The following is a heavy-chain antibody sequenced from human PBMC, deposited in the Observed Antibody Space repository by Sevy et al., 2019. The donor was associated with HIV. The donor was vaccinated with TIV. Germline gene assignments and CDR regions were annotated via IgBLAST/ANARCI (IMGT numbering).Heavy chain of an antibody. CDR3: ARVHYDFWSGLGDWFDP. J-gene: IGHJ5*02. Sequence: ASVKVSCKASGYTFTSYGINWVRQAPGQGLEWMGWISAYNGNTNYAQKLQGRVTMTTDTSTSTAYMELRSLRSDDTAVYYCARVHYDFWSGLGDWFDPWGQGTLVTVSS. CDR1: GYTFTSYG. CDR2: ISAYNGNT. D-gene: IGHD3-3*01. V-gene: IGHV1-18*01.